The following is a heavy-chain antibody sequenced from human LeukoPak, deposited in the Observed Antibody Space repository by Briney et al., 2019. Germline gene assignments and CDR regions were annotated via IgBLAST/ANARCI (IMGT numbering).Heavy chain of an antibody. Sequence: ASVKVSCKASGYTFTSYYMHWVRQAPGQGLEWMGWINTNTGNPTYAQGFTGRFVFSLDTSVSTAYLQISSLKAEDTAVYYCARAGGYYDSSGPYYYCYYGMDVWGQGTTVTVSS. V-gene: IGHV7-4-1*02. J-gene: IGHJ6*02. D-gene: IGHD3-22*01. CDR3: ARAGGYYDSSGPYYYCYYGMDV. CDR2: INTNTGNP. CDR1: GYTFTSYY.